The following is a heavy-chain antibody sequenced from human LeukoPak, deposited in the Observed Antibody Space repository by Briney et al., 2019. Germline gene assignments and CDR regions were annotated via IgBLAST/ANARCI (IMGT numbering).Heavy chain of an antibody. J-gene: IGHJ4*02. Sequence: PGGSLRLSCAASGFTFSSYDMHWVRQATGKGLEWVSAISAAGDTYYLDPVKGRFTISRENAKNSLYLQMNSLRAGDTAVYYCVALGDRIYWGQGTLVTVSS. D-gene: IGHD2-21*02. V-gene: IGHV3-13*01. CDR2: ISAAGDT. CDR1: GFTFSSYD. CDR3: VALGDRIY.